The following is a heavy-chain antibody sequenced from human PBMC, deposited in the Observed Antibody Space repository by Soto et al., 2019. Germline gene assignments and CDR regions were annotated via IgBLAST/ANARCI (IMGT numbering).Heavy chain of an antibody. CDR3: ARDKPYSNYYYYYMDV. V-gene: IGHV3-64*01. D-gene: IGHD4-4*01. CDR2: ISSNGGST. J-gene: IGHJ6*03. Sequence: GESLKISCAASGFTFSSYAMHWVRQAPGKGLEYVSAISSNGGSTYYANSVKGRFTISRDNSKNTLYLQMGSLRAEDMAVYYCARDKPYSNYYYYYMDVWGKGTTVTVSS. CDR1: GFTFSSYA.